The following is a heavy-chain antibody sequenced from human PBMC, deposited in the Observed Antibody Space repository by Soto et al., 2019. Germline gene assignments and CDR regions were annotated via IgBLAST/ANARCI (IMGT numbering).Heavy chain of an antibody. CDR2: ISSSSSYI. J-gene: IGHJ4*02. CDR1: GFTFSSYS. D-gene: IGHD3-10*01. CDR3: GGGIFPFGEFFGFQEY. Sequence: KAGGSLRLSCAASGFTFSSYSMNWVRQAPGKGLEWVSSISSSSSYIYYADSVKGRFTISRDNAKNSLYLQMNILRAEDTAVYYCGGGIFPFGEFFGFQEYWGQGTLVTVT. V-gene: IGHV3-21*01.